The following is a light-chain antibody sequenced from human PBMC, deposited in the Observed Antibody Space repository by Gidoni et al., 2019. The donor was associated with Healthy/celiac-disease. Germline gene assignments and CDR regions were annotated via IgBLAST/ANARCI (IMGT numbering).Light chain of an antibody. CDR2: DVS. CDR3: CSYAGSYSYV. J-gene: IGLJ1*01. CDR1: SSDVGCYNY. V-gene: IGLV2-11*01. Sequence: QSALSQSRSVSGSPGQSVTISCTGTSSDVGCYNYVSWYQQHPGKAPTLMIYDVSKRPSGVPDRFSGSKSGNTASLTISGLQAEDEADYYCCSYAGSYSYVFGTGTKVTVL.